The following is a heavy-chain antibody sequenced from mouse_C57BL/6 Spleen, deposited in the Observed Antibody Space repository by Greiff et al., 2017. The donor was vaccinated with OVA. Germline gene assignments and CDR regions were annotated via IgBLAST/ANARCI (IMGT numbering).Heavy chain of an antibody. CDR1: GYTFTDYY. V-gene: IGHV1-26*01. D-gene: IGHD2-4*01. J-gene: IGHJ2*01. Sequence: EVQLQQSGPELVKPGASVKISCKASGYTFTDYYMNWVKQSHGKSLEWIGDINPNNGGTSYNQKFKGKATLTVDQSSSTAYMELRSLTSEDSAVYYCARFEGLLDYWGQGTTLTVSS. CDR3: ARFEGLLDY. CDR2: INPNNGGT.